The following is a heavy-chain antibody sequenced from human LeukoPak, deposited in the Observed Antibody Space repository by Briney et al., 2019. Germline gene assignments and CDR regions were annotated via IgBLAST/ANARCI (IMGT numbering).Heavy chain of an antibody. V-gene: IGHV3-20*04. Sequence: GGPVRLFCAACGFPFDVYGMRWVREVPGRGREWLSGFNWNGGSTGYADSVKGRFTISRDNAKNSLYLQMNSLRAEDSALYYCARGRHTFIAVDYFDYWGQGTLVTVSS. CDR2: FNWNGGST. D-gene: IGHD6-19*01. CDR3: ARGRHTFIAVDYFDY. J-gene: IGHJ4*02. CDR1: GFPFDVYG.